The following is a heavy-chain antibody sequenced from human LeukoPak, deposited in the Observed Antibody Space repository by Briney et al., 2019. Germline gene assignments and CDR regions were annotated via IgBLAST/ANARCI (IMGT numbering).Heavy chain of an antibody. CDR1: GYTFTDYG. Sequence: GASVKVSCKASGYTFTDYGITWVRQAPGQGLEWMGWINNYNGITNYVQKFRGRVTMTTDTSTSTAYMELSSLRSEDTAVYYCARALYDSSGYYYLYYFDYWGQGTLVTVSS. V-gene: IGHV1-18*01. CDR3: ARALYDSSGYYYLYYFDY. J-gene: IGHJ4*02. CDR2: INNYNGIT. D-gene: IGHD3-22*01.